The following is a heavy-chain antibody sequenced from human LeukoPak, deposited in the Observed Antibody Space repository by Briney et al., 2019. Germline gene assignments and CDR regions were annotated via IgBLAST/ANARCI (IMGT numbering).Heavy chain of an antibody. CDR2: ISYDGSNK. D-gene: IGHD3-22*01. CDR3: ATHYYDSSGYYSPDY. CDR1: GFTSGSYA. V-gene: IGHV3-30-3*01. J-gene: IGHJ4*02. Sequence: SGGSLRLSCAASGFTSGSYAMYWVRQAPGKGLEWVAVISYDGSNKYYADSVKGRFTISRDNSKNTLYLQMNSLRAEDTAVYYCATHYYDSSGYYSPDYWGQGTLVTVSS.